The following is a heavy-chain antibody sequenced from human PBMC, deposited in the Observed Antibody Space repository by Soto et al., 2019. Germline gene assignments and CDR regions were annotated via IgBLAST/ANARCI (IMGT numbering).Heavy chain of an antibody. Sequence: GGSLRLSCAASGFTFSSYAMHWVRQAPGKGLEWVAVISYDGSNKYYADSVKGRFTISRDNSKNTLYLQMNSLRAEDTAVYYFARDFQVWGSYRPQGPQIHWGQGTLVTVSS. CDR2: ISYDGSNK. CDR3: ARDFQVWGSYRPQGPQIH. J-gene: IGHJ4*02. V-gene: IGHV3-30-3*01. CDR1: GFTFSSYA. D-gene: IGHD3-16*02.